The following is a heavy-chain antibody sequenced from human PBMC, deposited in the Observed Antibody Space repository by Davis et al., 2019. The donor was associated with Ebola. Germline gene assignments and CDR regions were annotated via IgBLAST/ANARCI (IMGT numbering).Heavy chain of an antibody. CDR1: GFTFSTYE. CDR2: ISAHGDNF. Sequence: GGSLRLSCAASGFTFSTYEMNWVRQAPGKGLEWIAYISAHGDNFYYADSVKGRFTISRDNAKNSVYLQMNSLRAEDTGVYYCTRVPFATTVTYWGQGTLVTVSS. V-gene: IGHV3-48*03. CDR3: TRVPFATTVTY. J-gene: IGHJ4*02. D-gene: IGHD4-17*01.